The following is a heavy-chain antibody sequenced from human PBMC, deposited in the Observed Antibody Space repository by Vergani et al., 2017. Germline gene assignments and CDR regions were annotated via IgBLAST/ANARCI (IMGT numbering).Heavy chain of an antibody. CDR1: GGTFSSYT. CDR2: IIPILGIA. J-gene: IGHJ4*02. CDR3: ARGDLEAKRDYYFDY. V-gene: IGHV1-69*02. D-gene: IGHD2-21*01. Sequence: QVQLVQSGAEVKKPGSSVKVSCKASGGTFSSYTISWVRQAPGQGLEWMGRIIPILGIANYAQKFQGRVTLTADKSTSTAYMELSSLRSEDTAVYYCARGDLEAKRDYYFDYWGQGTLVTVSS.